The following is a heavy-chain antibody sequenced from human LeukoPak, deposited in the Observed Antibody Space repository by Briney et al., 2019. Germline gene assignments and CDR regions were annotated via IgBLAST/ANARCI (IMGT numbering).Heavy chain of an antibody. CDR3: TKIANGGLSDY. D-gene: IGHD4-23*01. Sequence: PSETLSLTCTVSGGSISGYYWAWIRQPPGKVPEWMGYIHYSGNTNYNPSLKSRVSMSVDTSKNQFSLILTSVTAADTAVYYCTKIANGGLSDYWGQGTLVTVSS. CDR2: IHYSGNT. J-gene: IGHJ4*02. CDR1: GGSISGYY. V-gene: IGHV4-59*01.